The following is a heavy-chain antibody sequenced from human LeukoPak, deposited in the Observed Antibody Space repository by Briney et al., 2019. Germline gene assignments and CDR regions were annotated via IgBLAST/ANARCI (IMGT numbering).Heavy chain of an antibody. CDR1: GFTFSSYW. J-gene: IGHJ3*01. CDR2: IKQDGSEK. Sequence: GGSLRLSCVAPGFTFSSYWMTWVRQAPGKGLEWVANIKQDGSEKYVDSVKGRFTISRDNAKNSLYLQMNSLRAEDTAVYYCVVIAIXXDAFDV. V-gene: IGHV3-7*01. CDR3: VVIAIXXDAFDV. D-gene: IGHD2-21*01.